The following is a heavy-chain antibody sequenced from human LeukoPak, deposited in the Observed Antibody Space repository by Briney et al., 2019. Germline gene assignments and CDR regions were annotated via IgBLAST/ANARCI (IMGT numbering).Heavy chain of an antibody. CDR2: ISSSSSYI. J-gene: IGHJ6*03. V-gene: IGHV3-21*01. CDR3: ARAEDYYYYMDV. CDR1: GCTFSSYS. Sequence: GGSLRLSCAASGCTFSSYSMNWVRQAPGKGLEWVSSISSSSSYIYYADSVKGRFTISRDNAKNSLYLQMNSLRAEDTAVYYCARAEDYYYYMDVWGKGTTVTVSS.